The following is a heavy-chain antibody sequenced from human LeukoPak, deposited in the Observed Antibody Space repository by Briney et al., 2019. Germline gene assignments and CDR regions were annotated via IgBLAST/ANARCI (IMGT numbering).Heavy chain of an antibody. D-gene: IGHD3-10*01. J-gene: IGHJ3*02. CDR1: GYTFTSYG. CDR2: ISGYDGGT. CDR3: ARDWYYASGTYRVDVFDI. V-gene: IGHV1-18*01. Sequence: ASVKVSCKASGYTFTSYGLSWVRQAPGHGLEWMGWISGYDGGTNFARKFQGRVTMTTDTSTSTAYMELTSLTSDDTAVYYCARDWYYASGTYRVDVFDIWGQGTMVTVSS.